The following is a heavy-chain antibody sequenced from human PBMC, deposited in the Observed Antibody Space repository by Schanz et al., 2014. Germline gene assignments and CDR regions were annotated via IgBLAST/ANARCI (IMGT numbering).Heavy chain of an antibody. V-gene: IGHV4-59*08. CDR2: IHQSGGT. D-gene: IGHD3-3*01. J-gene: IGHJ5*02. CDR3: AKFLYDDPS. CDR1: GGDIGNYY. Sequence: QVQLQESGPGLVKPSETLSLTCSVSGGDIGNYYWSWIRQPPGKGLEWIGYIHQSGGTNYNPSLKSRVPIFVDPPKNQFPLRLTSLTAADTAVYYCAKFLYDDPSWGQGTLVTVSS.